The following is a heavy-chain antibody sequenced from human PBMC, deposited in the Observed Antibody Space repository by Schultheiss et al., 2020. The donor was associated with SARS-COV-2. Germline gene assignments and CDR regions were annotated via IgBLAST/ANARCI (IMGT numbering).Heavy chain of an antibody. CDR2: ISSSSSYI. CDR1: GFTFSSYA. CDR3: ARGRFGNPALYYIDY. J-gene: IGHJ4*02. V-gene: IGHV3-21*01. D-gene: IGHD4-23*01. Sequence: GGSLRLSCAASGFTFSSYAMHWVRQAPGKGLEWVSSISSSSSYIYYADSVKGRFTISRDNSKNTLYLQMNSLRAEDTAVYYCARGRFGNPALYYIDYWGQGTLVTVSS.